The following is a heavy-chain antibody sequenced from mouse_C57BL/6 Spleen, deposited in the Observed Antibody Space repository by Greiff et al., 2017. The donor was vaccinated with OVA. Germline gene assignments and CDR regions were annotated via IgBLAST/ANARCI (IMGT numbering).Heavy chain of an antibody. Sequence: VQLQQSGPELVKPGASVKISCKASGYTFTDYYMNWVKQSNGKSLEWIGDINPNNGGTSYNQKFKGKATLTVDKSSSTAYMELRSLTSEDSAVYYCARSLLRDYFDYWGQGTTLTVSS. CDR3: ARSLLRDYFDY. CDR1: GYTFTDYY. CDR2: INPNNGGT. V-gene: IGHV1-26*01. J-gene: IGHJ2*01. D-gene: IGHD1-1*01.